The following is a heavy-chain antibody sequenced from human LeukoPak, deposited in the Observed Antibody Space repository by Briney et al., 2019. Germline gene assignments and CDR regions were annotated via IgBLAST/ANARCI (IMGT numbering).Heavy chain of an antibody. CDR2: INHSGST. J-gene: IGHJ3*02. V-gene: IGHV4-34*01. CDR3: ARVPPAGGKGSAFDI. D-gene: IGHD3-16*01. CDR1: GGSFSGYY. Sequence: PSETLSLTCAVYGGSFSGYYWSWIRQPPGKGLEWIGEINHSGSTNYNPSLKSRVTMSVDTSKNQFSLKLSSVTAADTAVYYCARVPPAGGKGSAFDIWGQGTMVTVSS.